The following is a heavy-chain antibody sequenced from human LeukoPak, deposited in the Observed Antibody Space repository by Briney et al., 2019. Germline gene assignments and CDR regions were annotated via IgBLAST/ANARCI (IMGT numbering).Heavy chain of an antibody. Sequence: PSETLSLTCTVSGGSISSSSYYWGCIRQPPGKGLEWIVSIYYSGSTYYNPSLKSRVAISVDTSKNQFSLTLSSVTAADTAVYYCARQAPTSSSWYVAAQRGRYYFDYWGQGTLVTVSS. CDR1: GGSISSSSYY. CDR3: ARQAPTSSSWYVAAQRGRYYFDY. CDR2: IYYSGST. V-gene: IGHV4-39*01. D-gene: IGHD6-13*01. J-gene: IGHJ4*02.